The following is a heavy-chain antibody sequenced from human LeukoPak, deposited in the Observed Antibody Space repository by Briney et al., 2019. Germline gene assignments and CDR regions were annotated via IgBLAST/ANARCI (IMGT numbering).Heavy chain of an antibody. V-gene: IGHV1-2*02. D-gene: IGHD2-15*01. CDR3: ARVLGYCSGGSCYKDAFDI. CDR2: VNPNSGGT. CDR1: GYTFTGYY. Sequence: GASVKVSCKASGYTFTGYYMHWVRQAPGQGLEWMGWVNPNSGGTNYPQQFQGRVTMTRDTSISTAYMELSRLRSDDTAVYYCARVLGYCSGGSCYKDAFDIWGQGTMVTVSS. J-gene: IGHJ3*02.